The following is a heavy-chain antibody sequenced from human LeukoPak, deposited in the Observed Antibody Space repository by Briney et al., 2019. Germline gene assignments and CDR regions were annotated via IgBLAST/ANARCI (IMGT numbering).Heavy chain of an antibody. CDR3: AKDQSDHVWGSYRHFDY. Sequence: GGSLRLSCAASGFTFSSYAMSWVRQAPGKGLEWVSAISGSGGSTYYADSVKGRFTISRDNSKNTLYLQMNSLRAEDTAVYYCAKDQSDHVWGSYRHFDYWGQGTLVTVSS. CDR1: GFTFSSYA. V-gene: IGHV3-23*01. D-gene: IGHD3-16*02. CDR2: ISGSGGST. J-gene: IGHJ4*02.